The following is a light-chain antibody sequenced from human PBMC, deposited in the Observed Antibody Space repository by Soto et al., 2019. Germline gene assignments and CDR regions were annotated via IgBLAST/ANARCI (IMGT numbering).Light chain of an antibody. CDR3: QQYNNWPPYT. V-gene: IGKV3D-15*01. J-gene: IGKJ2*01. CDR1: TSVNIN. CDR2: DTS. Sequence: EIVMPQSPATLSVSPRERATLSCRASTSVNINVAWYPQKPGQATRLLIYDTSIRATGIPARFSGSGSGTEFTLTVISLKSEDFAVDYCQQYNNWPPYTFGQRTKLEIK.